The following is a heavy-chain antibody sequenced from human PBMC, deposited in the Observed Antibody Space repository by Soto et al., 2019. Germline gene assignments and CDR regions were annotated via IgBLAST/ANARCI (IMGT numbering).Heavy chain of an antibody. Sequence: EVKLLETGGGSVQPGGSLRLSCAVSGFNLTNYEMNWVRQVPGKGLEWISKIRGSSNNIYYADSVKGRFTISRDNANNLLFLQMNSLRAEDTAFYYCAAEALCGADCYFFEYRGQGTLVTVSS. CDR1: GFNLTNYE. CDR3: AAEALCGADCYFFEY. V-gene: IGHV3-48*03. CDR2: IRGSSNNI. D-gene: IGHD2-21*02. J-gene: IGHJ4*02.